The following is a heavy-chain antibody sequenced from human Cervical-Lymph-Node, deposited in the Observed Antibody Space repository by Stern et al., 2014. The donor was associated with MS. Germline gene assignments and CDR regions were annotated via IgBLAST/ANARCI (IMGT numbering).Heavy chain of an antibody. CDR1: GGSISSGGYY. V-gene: IGHV4-31*03. J-gene: IGHJ4*02. CDR2: IYYSRNT. Sequence: VQLVESGPGLVQPSQTLSLTCTVSGGSISSGGYYWSWLRQHPGQGLEWIGYIYYSRNTYYHSSLESRVTITVDTSKNQFFPKLSSVTAADTAVYYCARTSYDFWSGYYTNDYWGQGTLVTVSS. D-gene: IGHD3-3*01. CDR3: ARTSYDFWSGYYTNDY.